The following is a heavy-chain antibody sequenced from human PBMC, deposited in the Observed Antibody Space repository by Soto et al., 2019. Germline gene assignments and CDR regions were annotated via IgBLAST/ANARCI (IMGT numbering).Heavy chain of an antibody. CDR1: GGTFSSYA. D-gene: IGHD1-7*01. CDR3: ARARGYQLELRYYFDYGMKV. Sequence: SSVKVCCKASGGTFSSYAISWVRQAPGQGLEWMGGIIPIFGTANYAQKFQGRVTITADESTSTAYMELSSLRSEDTAGYYCARARGYQLELRYYFDYGMKVWG. CDR2: IIPIFGTA. J-gene: IGHJ6*02. V-gene: IGHV1-69*13.